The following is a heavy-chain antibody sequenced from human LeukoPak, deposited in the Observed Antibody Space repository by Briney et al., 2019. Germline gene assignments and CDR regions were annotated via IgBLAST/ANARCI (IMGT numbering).Heavy chain of an antibody. CDR2: IEQGGSEK. CDR3: ARLSRTSVFDY. J-gene: IGHJ4*02. CDR1: GFTFSSHW. Sequence: PGGSLRLSCAASGFTFSSHWRSWVRQAPGKGLEWVANIEQGGSEKHYVDSVKGRFTISRDNARSSSYLQMSSLRAEDTAVYYCARLSRTSVFDYWGQGILVTVSS. D-gene: IGHD2/OR15-2a*01. V-gene: IGHV3-7*01.